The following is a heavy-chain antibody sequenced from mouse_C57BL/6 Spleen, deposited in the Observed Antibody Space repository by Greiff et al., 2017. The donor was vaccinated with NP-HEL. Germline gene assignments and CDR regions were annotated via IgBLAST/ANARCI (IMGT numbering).Heavy chain of an antibody. CDR3: ARPYGTYAMDY. Sequence: QVQLQQPGAELVKPGASVKLSCKASGYTFTSYWMQWVKQRPGRGLEWIGEIDPSDSYTNYNQKFKGKATLTVDTSSSTAYMQLSSLTSEDSAVYYCARPYGTYAMDYWGQGTSVTVSS. V-gene: IGHV1-50*01. CDR1: GYTFTSYW. D-gene: IGHD1-1*01. J-gene: IGHJ4*01. CDR2: IDPSDSYT.